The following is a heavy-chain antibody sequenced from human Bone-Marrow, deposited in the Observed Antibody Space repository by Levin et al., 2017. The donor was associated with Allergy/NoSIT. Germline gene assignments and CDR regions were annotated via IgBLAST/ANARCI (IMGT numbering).Heavy chain of an antibody. Sequence: PGGSLRLSCAASGFTFSSYWMHWVRQAPGKGLVWVSRINSDGSSTSYADSVKGRFTISRDNAKNTLYLQMNSLRAEDTAVYYCARDQGNYEPQEGDYYYGMDVWGQGTTVTVSS. V-gene: IGHV3-74*01. J-gene: IGHJ6*02. CDR2: INSDGSST. CDR1: GFTFSSYW. D-gene: IGHD1-7*01. CDR3: ARDQGNYEPQEGDYYYGMDV.